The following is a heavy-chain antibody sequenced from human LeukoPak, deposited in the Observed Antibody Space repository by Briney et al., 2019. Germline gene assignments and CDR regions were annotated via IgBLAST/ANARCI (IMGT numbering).Heavy chain of an antibody. Sequence: PGGSLRLSCTASGFTFSRFWMDWVRQAPGKGLEWVANIKEDGSQTYYMDSVRGRFTISRDNAKNSLYLQMNSLRDEDTAVYYCARDQGWLQFDYWGQGALATVSA. CDR3: ARDQGWLQFDY. D-gene: IGHD5-24*01. CDR1: GFTFSRFW. V-gene: IGHV3-7*01. CDR2: IKEDGSQT. J-gene: IGHJ4*02.